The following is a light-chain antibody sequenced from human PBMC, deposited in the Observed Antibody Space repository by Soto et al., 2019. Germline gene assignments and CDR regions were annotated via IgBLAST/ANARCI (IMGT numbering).Light chain of an antibody. J-gene: IGLJ1*01. CDR3: SSYAGGNPSYV. V-gene: IGLV2-8*01. Sequence: QSALTQPPSASGSPGQSVTISCTGTSSDVGGYDYVSWYQQHPGKAPKLMIYGVTIRPSGVSDRFSGSKSGNTASLTVSGLQAEDEADYYCSSYAGGNPSYVFGTGTKSPS. CDR2: GVT. CDR1: SSDVGGYDY.